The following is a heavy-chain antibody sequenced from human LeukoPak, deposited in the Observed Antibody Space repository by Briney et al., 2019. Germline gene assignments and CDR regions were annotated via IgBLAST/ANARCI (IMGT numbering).Heavy chain of an antibody. Sequence: PSETLSLTCTVSGGSITSGDYYWSWIRQHPGKGLEWIGSLSYSGSTFYNPSLRSRVTISIDTSKNQFSLKLSSVTAADTAVYYCARESYYDSSGHFDYWGQGTLVTVSS. J-gene: IGHJ4*02. CDR2: LSYSGST. D-gene: IGHD3-22*01. CDR1: GGSITSGDYY. V-gene: IGHV4-31*03. CDR3: ARESYYDSSGHFDY.